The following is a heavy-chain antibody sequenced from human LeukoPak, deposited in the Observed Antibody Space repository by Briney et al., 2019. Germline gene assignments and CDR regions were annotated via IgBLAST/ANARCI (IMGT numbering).Heavy chain of an antibody. CDR2: MNPNSCNT. Sequence: EASVTVSCTASGYTFTSYDINWVRQATGQGLEWMGWMNPNSCNTGYAQKFQGRVTMTRNTSISTAYMELSSLRSEDTAVYYCARESGYGSSGIDYWGQGTLATVSS. CDR1: GYTFTSYD. D-gene: IGHD5-12*01. V-gene: IGHV1-8*01. CDR3: ARESGYGSSGIDY. J-gene: IGHJ4*02.